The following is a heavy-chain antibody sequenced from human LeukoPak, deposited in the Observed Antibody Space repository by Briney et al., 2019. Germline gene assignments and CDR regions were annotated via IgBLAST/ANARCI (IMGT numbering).Heavy chain of an antibody. D-gene: IGHD1-7*01. CDR1: GFTFSDYW. CDR2: IKQDGNEK. J-gene: IGHJ3*02. V-gene: IGHV3-7*03. Sequence: QPGGSLRLSCVASGFTFSDYWMTWVRQAPGTGLEWVANIKQDGNEKYYVDSVKGRFTISRDNAKNSLHLQMDNLRAEDTAVYYCARPKNRENYWRAFDIWGQGTMATVSS. CDR3: ARPKNRENYWRAFDI.